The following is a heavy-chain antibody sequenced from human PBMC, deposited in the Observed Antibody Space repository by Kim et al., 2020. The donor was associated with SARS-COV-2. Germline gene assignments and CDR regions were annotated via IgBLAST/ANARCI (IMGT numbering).Heavy chain of an antibody. V-gene: IGHV1-3*01. J-gene: IGHJ4*02. CDR2: INAGNGNT. CDR1: GYTFTSYA. CDR3: ARDPDYGDSQAKGYFDY. D-gene: IGHD4-17*01. Sequence: ASVKVSCKASGYTFTSYAMHWVRQAPGQRLEWMGWINAGNGNTKYSQKFQGRVTITRDTSASTAYMELSSLRSEDTAVYYCARDPDYGDSQAKGYFDYWGQGTLVTVSS.